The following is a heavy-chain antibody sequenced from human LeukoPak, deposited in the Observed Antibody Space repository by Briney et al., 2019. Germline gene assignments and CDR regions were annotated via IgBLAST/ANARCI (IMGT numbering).Heavy chain of an antibody. CDR3: ARDGRSGPTNCFDP. D-gene: IGHD2-15*01. V-gene: IGHV3-74*01. Sequence: GRSLRLSCAASGFTFSSYWMHWVRQAPGKGLVWVSRINSDGSSTSYADSVKGRFTISRDNAKNTLYLQMNSLRAEDTAMYYCARDGRSGPTNCFDPWGQGTLVTVSS. J-gene: IGHJ5*02. CDR2: INSDGSST. CDR1: GFTFSSYW.